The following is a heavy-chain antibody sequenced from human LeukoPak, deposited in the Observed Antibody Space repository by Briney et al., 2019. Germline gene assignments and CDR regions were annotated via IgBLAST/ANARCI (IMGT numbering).Heavy chain of an antibody. CDR2: MNPNSGNT. CDR1: GYTFTSYD. D-gene: IGHD6-13*01. J-gene: IGHJ1*01. V-gene: IGHV1-8*03. CDR3: ARGRGKFRGSSQARSGAEYFQH. Sequence: ASVKVSCKASGYTFTSYDINWVRQATAQGLEWMGWMNPNSGNTGYAQKFQGRVTITRNTSISTAYMELSSLRSEDTAVYYCARGRGKFRGSSQARSGAEYFQHWGQGTLVTVSS.